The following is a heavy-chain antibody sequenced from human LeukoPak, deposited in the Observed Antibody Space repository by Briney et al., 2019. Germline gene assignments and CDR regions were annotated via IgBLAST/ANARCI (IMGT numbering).Heavy chain of an antibody. J-gene: IGHJ4*02. D-gene: IGHD6-13*01. CDR2: IYTSGST. CDR3: ARDVIAAAGTADY. CDR1: GGSISSFY. V-gene: IGHV4-4*07. Sequence: SETLSLTCTVAGGSISSFYWSWIRQPAGKGLEWIGRIYTSGSTNYNPSLKSRVTMSVDTSKNQFSLKLSSVTAADTAVYCARDVIAAAGTADYWGQGTLVTVSS.